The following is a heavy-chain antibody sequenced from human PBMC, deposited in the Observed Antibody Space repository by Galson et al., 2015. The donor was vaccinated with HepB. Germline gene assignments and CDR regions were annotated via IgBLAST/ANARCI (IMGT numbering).Heavy chain of an antibody. CDR1: GASISSYY. D-gene: IGHD4-17*01. Sequence: ETLSLTCTVSGASISSYYWSWIRQPPGKGLEWIGFMFYTGSTNYNPSLKSRVTISLDTSKNQVSLKLSSVTAADTAVYFCARSTYGDYKVYDYWGQGTLVTVSS. CDR2: MFYTGST. CDR3: ARSTYGDYKVYDY. V-gene: IGHV4-59*01. J-gene: IGHJ4*02.